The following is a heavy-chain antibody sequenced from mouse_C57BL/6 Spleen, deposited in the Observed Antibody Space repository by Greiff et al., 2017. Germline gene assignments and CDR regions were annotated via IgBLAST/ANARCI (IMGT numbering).Heavy chain of an antibody. V-gene: IGHV1-69*01. CDR2: IDPSDSYT. Sequence: QVQLQQPGAELVMPGASVKLSCKASGYTFTSYWMHWVKQRPGQGLEWIGEIDPSDSYTNYNQKFKGKSTLTVDKSSSTAYMQLSSLTSEDSAVYYCARDGTRWAYWGQGTLVTVSA. CDR1: GYTFTSYW. CDR3: ARDGTRWAY. D-gene: IGHD4-1*01. J-gene: IGHJ3*01.